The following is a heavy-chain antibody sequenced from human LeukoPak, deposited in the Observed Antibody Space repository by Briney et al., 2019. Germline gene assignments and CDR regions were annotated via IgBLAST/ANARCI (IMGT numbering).Heavy chain of an antibody. V-gene: IGHV3-15*01. CDR2: IKSKTDGGTT. CDR1: GFTFSNAY. CDR3: AREDYGSFCFDY. J-gene: IGHJ4*02. Sequence: GGSLRLSCAASGFTFSNAYMNWVRQAPGKGLEWVGRIKSKTDGGTTDYAAPVKGRFTISRDASNNTLYLQMNSLTAEDTAVYYCAREDYGSFCFDYWGQGTLVTVSS. D-gene: IGHD3-10*01.